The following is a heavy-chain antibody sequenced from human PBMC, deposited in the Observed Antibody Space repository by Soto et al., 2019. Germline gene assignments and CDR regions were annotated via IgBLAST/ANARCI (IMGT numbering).Heavy chain of an antibody. D-gene: IGHD6-13*01. CDR3: ARGRGIAAVGKSVNLYFGMDV. CDR1: VCTLSSYA. CDR2: SNPIFGTA. J-gene: IGHJ6*02. Sequence: SVKVSCKDSVCTLSSYAIRRVRQAPGKRLEWLGGSNPIFGTANCAQKFQGRVTITADKSTSTGYMELSSLRNEETAVYLCARGRGIAAVGKSVNLYFGMDVWGQGTPVTVSS. V-gene: IGHV1-69*06.